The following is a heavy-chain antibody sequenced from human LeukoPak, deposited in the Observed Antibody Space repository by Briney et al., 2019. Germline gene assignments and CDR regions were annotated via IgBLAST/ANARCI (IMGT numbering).Heavy chain of an antibody. D-gene: IGHD7-27*01. J-gene: IGHJ4*02. CDR2: ISGSGVTT. CDR3: ARLTWGLVDN. Sequence: GGSLRLSCVASGFTFSSYAMSWVRQAPGKGLEWVSAISGSGVTTHYAGSVKGRFSISRDNSKNTLYLQMNSLRAEDTAVCFCARLTWGLVDNWGQGTLVTVSS. CDR1: GFTFSSYA. V-gene: IGHV3-23*01.